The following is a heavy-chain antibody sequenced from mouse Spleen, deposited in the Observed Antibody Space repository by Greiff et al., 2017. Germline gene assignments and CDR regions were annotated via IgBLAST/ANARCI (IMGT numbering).Heavy chain of an antibody. J-gene: IGHJ4*01. V-gene: IGHV2-2*01. CDR2: IWSGGST. CDR1: GFSLTSYG. D-gene: IGHD2-3*01. CDR3: ARRDGYYGYYAMDY. Sequence: VKLMESGPGLVQPSQSLSITCTVSGFSLTSYGVHWVRQSPGKGLEWLGVIWSGGSTDYNAAFISRLSISKDNSKSQVFFKMNSLQADDTAIYYCARRDGYYGYYAMDYWGQGTSVTVSS.